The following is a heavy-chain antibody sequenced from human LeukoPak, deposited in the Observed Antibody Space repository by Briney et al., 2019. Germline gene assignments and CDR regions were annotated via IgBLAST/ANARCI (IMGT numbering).Heavy chain of an antibody. D-gene: IGHD3-22*01. CDR2: IHYTGST. Sequence: SETLSLTCTVSGGSISSSSYYWGWIRQPPGKGLEWLGRIHYTGSTHYNPSLKSRVTMSIDTSKNQFSLKLTSVTAADTAVYYCARPYDSSGFNFDFWGQGALVTVSS. V-gene: IGHV4-39*01. J-gene: IGHJ4*02. CDR1: GGSISSSSYY. CDR3: ARPYDSSGFNFDF.